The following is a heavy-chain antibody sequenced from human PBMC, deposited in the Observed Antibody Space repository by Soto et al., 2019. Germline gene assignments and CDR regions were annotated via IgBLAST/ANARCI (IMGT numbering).Heavy chain of an antibody. D-gene: IGHD6-25*01. CDR1: GYTFTSYG. CDR2: ISAFNGDT. Sequence: QVQLVQSGTEVKKPGASVNVSCKAFGYTFTSYGFSWLRQVPGQGLEWLGWISAFNGDTQYSQTMKGRLTVTTDTATTTVHMELRSLTPADTAVYYCAREEGWQRMVPYDWGQGTLVTVS. J-gene: IGHJ4*02. V-gene: IGHV1-18*04. CDR3: AREEGWQRMVPYD.